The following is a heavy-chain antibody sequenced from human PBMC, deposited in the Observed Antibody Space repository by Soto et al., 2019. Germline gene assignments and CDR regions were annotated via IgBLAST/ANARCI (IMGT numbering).Heavy chain of an antibody. CDR1: GFIFSSCD. J-gene: IGHJ4*01. CDR3: AKAPGASGGYDFFFDS. D-gene: IGHD5-12*01. Sequence: VQLVESGGGAAQPGRSLRLSCAASGFIFSSCDMHWIRKAPGKGLEWVAVIAADGIKSYYKESVKGRFTISRDNSMRTVYLQMDSLRPEDTAIYYCAKAPGASGGYDFFFDSWGQGALVIVSS. V-gene: IGHV3-30*18. CDR2: IAADGIKS.